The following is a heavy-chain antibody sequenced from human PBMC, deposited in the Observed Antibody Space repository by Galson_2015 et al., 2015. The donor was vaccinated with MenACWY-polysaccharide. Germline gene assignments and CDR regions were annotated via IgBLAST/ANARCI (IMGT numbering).Heavy chain of an antibody. Sequence: PLRLSYAASGLTFSNYWMTWVRQAPGKGLEWVANIKKDGSEKYYVDSVKGRFTISRDNALYLQMNSLRAEDTAVYFCARGHYGMDVWGQGTTVTVSS. CDR3: ARGHYGMDV. CDR2: IKKDGSEK. CDR1: GLTFSNYW. J-gene: IGHJ6*02. V-gene: IGHV3-7*01.